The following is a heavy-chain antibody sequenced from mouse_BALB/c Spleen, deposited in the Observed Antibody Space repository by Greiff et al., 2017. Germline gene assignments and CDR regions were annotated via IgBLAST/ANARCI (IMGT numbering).Heavy chain of an antibody. D-gene: IGHD2-4*01. CDR2: INPNNGGT. CDR3: ARWGLRRSAMDY. CDR1: GYTFTDYN. J-gene: IGHJ4*01. Sequence: EVQLQQSGPELVKPGASVKIPCKASGYTFTDYNMDWVKQSHGKSLEWIGDINPNNGGTIYNQKFKGKATLTVDKSSSTVYMELRSLTSEDTAVYYCARWGLRRSAMDYWGQGTSVTVSS. V-gene: IGHV1-18*01.